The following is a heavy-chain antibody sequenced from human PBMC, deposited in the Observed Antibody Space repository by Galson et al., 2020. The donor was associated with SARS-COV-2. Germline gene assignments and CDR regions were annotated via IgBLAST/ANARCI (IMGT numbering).Heavy chain of an antibody. D-gene: IGHD3-10*01. CDR3: ARGQEWFGENNPHFDY. CDR2: IGTAGDT. CDR1: GFTFSSYD. V-gene: IGHV3-13*01. J-gene: IGHJ4*02. Sequence: GGSLRLSCAASGFTFSSYDMHWVRQATGKGLEWVSAIGTAGDTYYPGSVKGRFTISRENAKNSLYLQMNSLRAGDTAVYYCARGQEWFGENNPHFDYWGQGTLVTVSS.